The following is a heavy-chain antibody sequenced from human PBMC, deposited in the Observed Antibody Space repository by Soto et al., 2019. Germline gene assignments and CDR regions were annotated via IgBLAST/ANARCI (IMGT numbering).Heavy chain of an antibody. J-gene: IGHJ6*03. CDR3: AKDDTPWALLWFGVEDYYYMDV. CDR2: ISSASVST. Sequence: PGGSLRLSCAASGFTFSSYSMNWVRQAPGKGLEWLSYISSASVSTYYADSVKGRFTISRDNSKNTLYLQMNSLRAEDTAVYYCAKDDTPWALLWFGVEDYYYMDVWGKGTTVTVSS. CDR1: GFTFSSYS. V-gene: IGHV3-48*01. D-gene: IGHD3-10*01.